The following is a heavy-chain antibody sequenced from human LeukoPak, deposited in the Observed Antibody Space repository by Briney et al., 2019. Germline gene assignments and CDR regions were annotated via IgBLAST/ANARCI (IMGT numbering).Heavy chain of an antibody. D-gene: IGHD2-2*02. J-gene: IGHJ4*02. V-gene: IGHV3-30*03. Sequence: PGRSLRLSCAASGFTFSSYGMHWVRQAPGKGLEWVAVISYDGSNKYYADSVKGRFTISRDNSKNTLYLQMNSLRAEDTAVYYCARDRGGYCSSTSCYTRDYWGQGTLVTVSS. CDR2: ISYDGSNK. CDR3: ARDRGGYCSSTSCYTRDY. CDR1: GFTFSSYG.